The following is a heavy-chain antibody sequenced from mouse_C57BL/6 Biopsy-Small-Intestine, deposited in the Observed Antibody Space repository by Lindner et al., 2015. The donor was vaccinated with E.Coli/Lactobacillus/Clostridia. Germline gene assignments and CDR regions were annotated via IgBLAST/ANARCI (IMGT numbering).Heavy chain of an antibody. CDR1: GDTFISYA. J-gene: IGHJ1*01. V-gene: IGHV1S26*01. CDR2: VVPILGFA. CDR3: ARQTADDFSSYGLDA. Sequence: SVKVSCKASGDTFISYAFSWVRQAPGQGLEWMGRVVPILGFANYAPKFQGRVTITVDKSTRTAYMEVNSLTSADTAIYYCARQTADDFSSYGLDAWGQGTTVTVSS. D-gene: IGHD1-1*01.